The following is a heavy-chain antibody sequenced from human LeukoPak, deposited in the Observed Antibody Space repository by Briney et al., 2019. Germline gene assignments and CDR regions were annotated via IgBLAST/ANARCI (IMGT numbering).Heavy chain of an antibody. D-gene: IGHD2-15*01. V-gene: IGHV1-24*01. Sequence: ASVKVSCKVSGYTLTELSMHWVRQAPGKGLEWMGGFDPEDGETIYAQKFQGRVTMTEDTSTDTAYMELSSLRSEDTAVYYCATGAPYCSGGSCSSLDYWGQGTLVTVSS. CDR2: FDPEDGET. CDR1: GYTLTELS. CDR3: ATGAPYCSGGSCSSLDY. J-gene: IGHJ4*02.